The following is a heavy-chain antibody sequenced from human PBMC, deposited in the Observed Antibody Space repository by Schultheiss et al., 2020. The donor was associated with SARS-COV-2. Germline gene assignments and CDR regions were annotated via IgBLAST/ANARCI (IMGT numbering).Heavy chain of an antibody. V-gene: IGHV1-69*13. Sequence: SVKVSCKASGGTFSSYAISWVRQAPGQGLEWMGGIIPIFGTANYAQKFQGRVTITADESTSTAYMELSSLRSEDTAVYYCARDLPMVRGVIGYWGQGTLVTVSS. D-gene: IGHD3-10*01. J-gene: IGHJ4*02. CDR3: ARDLPMVRGVIGY. CDR1: GGTFSSYA. CDR2: IIPIFGTA.